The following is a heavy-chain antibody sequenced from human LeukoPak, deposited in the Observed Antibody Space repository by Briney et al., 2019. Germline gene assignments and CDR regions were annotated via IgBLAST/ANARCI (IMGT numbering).Heavy chain of an antibody. J-gene: IGHJ4*02. CDR3: ARHQGAGEYPFDY. CDR2: INPSDGRT. Sequence: GASLKVSCKASGYTFTTYSMHWVRQAPGQGLEWIAIINPSDGRTTYAQRFQGRVIMTRDTSTSIVYMELSSLRSEDTAVYYCARHQGAGEYPFDYWGQGTLVTVAS. V-gene: IGHV1-46*01. D-gene: IGHD3-16*01. CDR1: GYTFTTYS.